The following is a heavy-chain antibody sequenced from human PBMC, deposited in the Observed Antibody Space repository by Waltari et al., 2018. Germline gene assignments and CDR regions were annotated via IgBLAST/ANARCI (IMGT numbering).Heavy chain of an antibody. Sequence: QVQLQESGPGLVKPSETLSLTCTVSGGSIRGYYWGWIRQPPGKGLEWIGYIYYSGSTNYNPSLKSRVTISVDTSKNQFSLKLSSVTAADTAVYYCARDQLLNAFDIWGQGTMVTVSS. D-gene: IGHD1-1*01. J-gene: IGHJ3*02. CDR1: GGSIRGYY. V-gene: IGHV4-59*01. CDR2: IYYSGST. CDR3: ARDQLLNAFDI.